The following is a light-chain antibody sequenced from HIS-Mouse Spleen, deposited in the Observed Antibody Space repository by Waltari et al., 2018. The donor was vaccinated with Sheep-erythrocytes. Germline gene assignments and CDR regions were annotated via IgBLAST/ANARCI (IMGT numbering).Light chain of an antibody. Sequence: QSALTQPPSASGSPGQSVPISCTGTSSDVGGYNYVSWYQQHPGKAPKLMIYEGSKRPSGVSNRFSGSKSGNTASLTISGLQAEDEADYYCCSYAGSSTPWVFGGGTKLTVL. CDR2: EGS. J-gene: IGLJ3*02. V-gene: IGLV2-23*01. CDR1: SSDVGGYNY. CDR3: CSYAGSSTPWV.